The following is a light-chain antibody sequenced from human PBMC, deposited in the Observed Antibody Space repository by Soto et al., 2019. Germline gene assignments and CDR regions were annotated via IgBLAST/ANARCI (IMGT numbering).Light chain of an antibody. V-gene: IGKV1-9*01. Sequence: IQLTQSPSSLPASVGDRLTITCRASEVISSELAWYQQRPGDAPRLLIYATSTLQSGVPSRFSGSGSGTEFTLTISSLQPEDFATYYCQQLKSYPLTFGGGTKVDIK. J-gene: IGKJ4*01. CDR1: EVISSE. CDR3: QQLKSYPLT. CDR2: ATS.